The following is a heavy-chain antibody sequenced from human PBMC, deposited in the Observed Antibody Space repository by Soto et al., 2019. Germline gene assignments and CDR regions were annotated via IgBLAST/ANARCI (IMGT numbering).Heavy chain of an antibody. D-gene: IGHD1-26*01. Sequence: PGGSLRLSCAASGFTFGSYGIHLVRQAPGKGLEWVAVISFDGRSKYCADSVKGRFTISRDNSKNTLYLQMNSLRAEDTAVYYCAKDVWSVGDKYYYYGMDVWGQGTTVTVSS. J-gene: IGHJ6*02. V-gene: IGHV3-30*18. CDR3: AKDVWSVGDKYYYYGMDV. CDR1: GFTFGSYG. CDR2: ISFDGRSK.